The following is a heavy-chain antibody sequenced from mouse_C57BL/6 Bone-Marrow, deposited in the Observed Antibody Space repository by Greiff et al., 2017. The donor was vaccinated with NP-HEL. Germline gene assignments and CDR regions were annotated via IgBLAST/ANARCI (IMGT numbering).Heavy chain of an antibody. Sequence: EVNLVESGGGLVKPGGSLKLSCAASGFTFSDYGMHWVRQAPEKGLEWVAYISSGSSTIHYADTVKGRFTISRDNAKNTLFLQMTSLRSEDTAMYYCAGVTGTWYFDVWGTGTTVTVSS. CDR2: ISSGSSTI. D-gene: IGHD4-1*01. V-gene: IGHV5-17*01. CDR3: AGVTGTWYFDV. CDR1: GFTFSDYG. J-gene: IGHJ1*03.